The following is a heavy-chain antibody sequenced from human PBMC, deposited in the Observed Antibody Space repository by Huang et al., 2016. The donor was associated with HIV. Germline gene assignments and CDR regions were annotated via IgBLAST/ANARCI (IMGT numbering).Heavy chain of an antibody. J-gene: IGHJ2*01. V-gene: IGHV2-5*02. CDR2: IYWDDDK. Sequence: QITLKESGPTLVRPTQTLTLTCTVSGLSLTTGGVGVGWIRQPPGKALEWLSLIYWDDDKRYSPSLKSRVTITRDNSKNQVVLRMTNVDPGDTATYFCAYSPYLVNWYFDLWGRGILVTVSS. CDR3: AYSPYLVNWYFDL. CDR1: GLSLTTGGVG. D-gene: IGHD3-10*01.